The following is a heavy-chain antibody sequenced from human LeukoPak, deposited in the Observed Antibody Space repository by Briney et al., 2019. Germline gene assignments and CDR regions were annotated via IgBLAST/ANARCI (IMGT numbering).Heavy chain of an antibody. CDR1: GGSISSHY. D-gene: IGHD6-6*01. J-gene: IGHJ5*02. CDR2: IYYSGST. Sequence: SETLSLTCTVSGGSISSHYWSWIRQPPGKGLEWIGYIYYSGSTNYNPSLKSRVTISVDTSKNQFSLKLSSVTAADTAVYYCARSLPAEQLGGNWFDPWGQGTLVTVSS. CDR3: ARSLPAEQLGGNWFDP. V-gene: IGHV4-59*11.